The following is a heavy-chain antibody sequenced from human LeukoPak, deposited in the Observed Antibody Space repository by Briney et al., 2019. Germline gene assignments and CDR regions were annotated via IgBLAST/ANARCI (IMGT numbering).Heavy chain of an antibody. D-gene: IGHD4-17*01. J-gene: IGHJ4*02. CDR1: GFTFSSYA. CDR2: ISSNGGRT. CDR3: AKDASWYGRNYFDY. V-gene: IGHV3-23*01. Sequence: PGGSLRLSCAASGFTFSSYAMGWVRQAPGQGLEWVSVISSNGGRTYYADSVKGRFTISRDNSRNTMYLQMNSPRAEDTAVYYCAKDASWYGRNYFDYWGQGTLVTVSS.